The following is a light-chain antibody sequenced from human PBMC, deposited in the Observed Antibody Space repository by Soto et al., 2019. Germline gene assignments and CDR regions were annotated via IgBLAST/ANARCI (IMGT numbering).Light chain of an antibody. V-gene: IGKV3-20*01. CDR2: GAS. Sequence: EIVLTQSPGTLSLSPRERATLSCRASQSVSSSYLAWYQQTPGQAPRLLIYGASSRATGIPDRFSGSGSGTDCTLTISRLEPEDFAVYYCQQYSSSPRTFGQGTKLEIK. J-gene: IGKJ2*01. CDR3: QQYSSSPRT. CDR1: QSVSSSY.